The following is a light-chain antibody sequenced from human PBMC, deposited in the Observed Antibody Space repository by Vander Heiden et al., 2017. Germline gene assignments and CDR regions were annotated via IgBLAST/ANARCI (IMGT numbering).Light chain of an antibody. CDR2: GIS. J-gene: IGKJ5*01. CDR3: QQRSSWPIT. V-gene: IGKV3-15*01. Sequence: EMVLTQSPATLSVSPGEGATLPCRASQPVGRNYLDWYQQKPGQPPRLLIYGISTRATGVPARFSGSGSGTDFTLTISSLQSEDSAVYYCQQRSSWPITFGQGTRLEIK. CDR1: QPVGRN.